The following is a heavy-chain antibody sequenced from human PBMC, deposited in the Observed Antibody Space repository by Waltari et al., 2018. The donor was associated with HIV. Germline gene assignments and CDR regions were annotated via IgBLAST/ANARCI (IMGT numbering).Heavy chain of an antibody. Sequence: EVQLLESGGGLVQPGGSLRLSCAASGFTFRSYAMSWVRQAPGKGLEWVSAISGSGGSTYYADSVKGRFTISRDNSKNTLYLQMNSLRAEDTAVYYCAKELGRYSSSRYDAFDIWGQGTMVTVSS. V-gene: IGHV3-23*01. CDR3: AKELGRYSSSRYDAFDI. CDR1: GFTFRSYA. CDR2: ISGSGGST. D-gene: IGHD6-13*01. J-gene: IGHJ3*02.